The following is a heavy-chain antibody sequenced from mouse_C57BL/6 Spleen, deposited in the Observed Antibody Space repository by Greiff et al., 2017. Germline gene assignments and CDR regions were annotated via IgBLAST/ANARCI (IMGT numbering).Heavy chain of an antibody. J-gene: IGHJ3*01. Sequence: QVQLQQSGPELVKPGASVKISCKASGYAFSSSWMNWVKQRPGKGLEWIGRIYPGDGDTNYNGKLKGKATLTADKSSSTAYMQLSSLTSEDSAVYFCARGDGNPFAYWGQGTLVTVSA. V-gene: IGHV1-82*01. CDR3: ARGDGNPFAY. CDR2: IYPGDGDT. CDR1: GYAFSSSW. D-gene: IGHD2-1*01.